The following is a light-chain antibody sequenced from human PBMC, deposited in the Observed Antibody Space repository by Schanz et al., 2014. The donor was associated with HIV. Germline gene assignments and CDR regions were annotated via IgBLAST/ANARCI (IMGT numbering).Light chain of an antibody. CDR3: SSYAGSNNHVV. J-gene: IGLJ2*01. V-gene: IGLV2-8*01. CDR1: SGDVGSYNY. CDR2: DVS. Sequence: QSALTQPASVSGSPGQSISISCTGTSGDVGSYNYVSWYQQHPGKAPKLMIYDVSNRPSGVPDRFSGSKSGNTASLTVSGLQAEDEADYYCSSYAGSNNHVVFGGGTKLTVL.